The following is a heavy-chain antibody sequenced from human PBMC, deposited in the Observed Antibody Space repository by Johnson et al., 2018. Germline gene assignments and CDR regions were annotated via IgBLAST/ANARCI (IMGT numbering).Heavy chain of an antibody. CDR3: ARDTSGYSYEYIQY. CDR2: ISRTGDST. CDR1: GFTFSNYA. Sequence: VQLVQSGGGLVQPGGSLRLSCAASGFTFSNYAMSWVRQAPGKGLEWVSTISRTGDSTYYANAVKGRFTISRDNSKNTLYLQMASLRAEDMAVYYCARDTSGYSYEYIQYWGQGTLVTVSS. J-gene: IGHJ1*01. D-gene: IGHD3-22*01. V-gene: IGHV3-64*01.